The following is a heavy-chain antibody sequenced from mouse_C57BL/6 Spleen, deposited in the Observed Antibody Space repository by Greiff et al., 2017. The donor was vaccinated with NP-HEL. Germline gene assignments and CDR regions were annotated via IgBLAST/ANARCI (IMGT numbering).Heavy chain of an antibody. CDR2: IDPSDSET. Sequence: QVQLQQPGAELVRPGSSVKLSCKASGYTFTSYWMHWVKQRPIQGLEWIGNIDPSDSETHYNQKFKDKATLTVDKSSSTAYMQLSSLTSEDSAVYYCARTGSSSYGCYDVWGTGTTVTVSS. J-gene: IGHJ1*03. CDR1: GYTFTSYW. V-gene: IGHV1-52*01. CDR3: ARTGSSSYGCYDV. D-gene: IGHD1-1*01.